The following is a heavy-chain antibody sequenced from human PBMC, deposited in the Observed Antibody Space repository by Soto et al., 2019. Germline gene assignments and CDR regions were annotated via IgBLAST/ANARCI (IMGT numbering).Heavy chain of an antibody. V-gene: IGHV4-59*01. CDR2: IYYSGST. J-gene: IGHJ6*02. CDR3: AREPISPVQPPYYYYYGMDV. D-gene: IGHD2-2*01. Sequence: SDTLSLTCTVSGVSIISYYWSWIRQPPGKPLEWIGYIYYSGSTNYNNSHKSRDTISVDTSKNQNSLKKNSVTAADTAVYYCAREPISPVQPPYYYYYGMDVWGQGTTVT. CDR1: GVSIISYY.